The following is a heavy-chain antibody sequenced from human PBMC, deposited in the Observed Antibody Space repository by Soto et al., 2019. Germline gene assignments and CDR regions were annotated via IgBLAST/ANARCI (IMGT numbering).Heavy chain of an antibody. V-gene: IGHV4-39*01. CDR1: GGSISSSSYY. CDR3: ARKIPLHPGIAAADPFDY. D-gene: IGHD6-13*01. Sequence: QLQLQESGPGLVKPSETLSLTCTVSGGSISSSSYYWGWIRQPPGKGLEWIGSIYYSGSTYYNPSLKSRVTISVDTSKNQFSLKLSSVTAADTAVYYCARKIPLHPGIAAADPFDYWGQGTLVTVSS. CDR2: IYYSGST. J-gene: IGHJ4*02.